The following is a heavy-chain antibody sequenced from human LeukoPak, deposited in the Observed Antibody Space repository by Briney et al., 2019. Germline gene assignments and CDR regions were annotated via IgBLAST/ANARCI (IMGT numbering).Heavy chain of an antibody. D-gene: IGHD3-10*01. CDR3: ARQHYYGSGSPSYGMDV. J-gene: IGHJ6*02. CDR1: GYSFPTYW. CDR2: IYPGDSDT. Sequence: GESLKISCKGSGYSFPTYWIVWLRQMPGKGLEWTGIIYPGDSDTRYSPSFQGQVTISADKSISTASLQWSSLKASDTAMYYCARQHYYGSGSPSYGMDVWGQGTTVTVSS. V-gene: IGHV5-51*01.